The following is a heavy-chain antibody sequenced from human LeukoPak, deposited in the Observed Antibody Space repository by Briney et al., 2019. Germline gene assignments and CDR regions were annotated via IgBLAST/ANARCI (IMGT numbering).Heavy chain of an antibody. Sequence: VASVNVSCKASGGSFSNYAISWVRQAPGQGLAWMGMIIPIFGTANYAQKFQGRVTITADTSTSTAYMELSSLKSEDTAVYYCARDGWLGLLRDSSGLYYFDYWGQGTLVTVSS. J-gene: IGHJ4*02. D-gene: IGHD3-22*01. CDR2: IIPIFGTA. CDR3: ARDGWLGLLRDSSGLYYFDY. CDR1: GGSFSNYA. V-gene: IGHV1-69*06.